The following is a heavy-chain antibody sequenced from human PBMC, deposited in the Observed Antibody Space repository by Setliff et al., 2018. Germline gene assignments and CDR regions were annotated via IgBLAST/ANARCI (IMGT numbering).Heavy chain of an antibody. V-gene: IGHV4-34*01. J-gene: IGHJ3*01. Sequence: PSETLSLTCSVYGESFSNNYWSWIRQTPGKGLEWIGESSHSGSTSYSPSLKSRLTMSVDTSKKQFSLTLRYVTAADTALYYCRQAVVGRDVFDVWGQGTVVTVSS. CDR1: GESFSNNY. CDR2: SSHSGST. D-gene: IGHD1-1*01. CDR3: RQAVVGRDVFDV.